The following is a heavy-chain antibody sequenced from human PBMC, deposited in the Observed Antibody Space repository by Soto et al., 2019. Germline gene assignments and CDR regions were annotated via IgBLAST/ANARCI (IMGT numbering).Heavy chain of an antibody. V-gene: IGHV1-18*01. CDR2: ISAYDGKT. CDR1: GYTFNTYG. D-gene: IGHD3-3*01. J-gene: IGHJ5*02. Sequence: ASVQVSCKTSGYTFNTYGINWVRQAPGQGLELMGWISAYDGKTTYAEKFQGRVTMTTDTSTSTAYMELRSLRSDDTAIYYCARDPREFWTSYWFDPWGQGTPVTVSS. CDR3: ARDPREFWTSYWFDP.